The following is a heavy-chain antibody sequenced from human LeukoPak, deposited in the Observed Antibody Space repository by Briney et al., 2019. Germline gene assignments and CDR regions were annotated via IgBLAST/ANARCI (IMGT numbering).Heavy chain of an antibody. D-gene: IGHD4/OR15-4a*01. CDR1: GFTLSSYQ. CDR3: ARETRGAFDY. CDR2: IANSGGTI. V-gene: IGHV3-48*03. Sequence: GGSLRLSRVASGFTLSSYQMHWVRQAPGKGLEWVSYIANSGGTILYADSVKGRFTISRDDAKNSLYLQMNTLRVEDTAIYYCARETRGAFDYWGQGTLVTVSS. J-gene: IGHJ4*02.